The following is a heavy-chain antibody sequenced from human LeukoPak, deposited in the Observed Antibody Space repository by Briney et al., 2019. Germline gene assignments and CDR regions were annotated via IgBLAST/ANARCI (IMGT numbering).Heavy chain of an antibody. J-gene: IGHJ4*02. CDR1: GFLVNTNY. CDR3: ARDSYGDANFDS. CDR2: IYADGNT. V-gene: IGHV3-53*01. D-gene: IGHD4-17*01. Sequence: GGSLRLSCAASGFLVNTNYMTWVRQAPGRGLEWVSFIYADGNTYYSDSVKGRFTISRDISKNAVYLQMNSLRAEDTAVYYCARDSYGDANFDSWGQGTLVTVSS.